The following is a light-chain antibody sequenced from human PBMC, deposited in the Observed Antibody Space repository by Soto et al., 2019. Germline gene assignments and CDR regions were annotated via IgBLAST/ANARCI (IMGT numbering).Light chain of an antibody. Sequence: SVLTQPRSVSGSPGQSVTISCTGTSSDVGGYNYVSWYLQHPGKAPKVMIYDVSKRPSGVPDRFSGSKSGNTASLTISGLQAEDEADYYCSSYAGSSNVFGTGTKVTVL. V-gene: IGLV2-11*01. J-gene: IGLJ1*01. CDR3: SSYAGSSNV. CDR2: DVS. CDR1: SSDVGGYNY.